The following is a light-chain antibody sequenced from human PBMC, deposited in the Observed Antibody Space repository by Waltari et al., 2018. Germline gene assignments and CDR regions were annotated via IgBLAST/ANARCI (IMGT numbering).Light chain of an antibody. Sequence: EIVMTQSPATLSVSPGERATLSCRASQSVSSNLAWYQQKPGQAPRLLIYGASTRATRIPARFSGSGSGTEFTLTISSLQSEDFAVYYFQQYNNWPLTFGGGTKVEIK. J-gene: IGKJ4*01. CDR3: QQYNNWPLT. V-gene: IGKV3-15*01. CDR2: GAS. CDR1: QSVSSN.